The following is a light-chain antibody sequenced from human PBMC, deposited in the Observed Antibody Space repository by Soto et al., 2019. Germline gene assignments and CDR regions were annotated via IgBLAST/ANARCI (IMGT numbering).Light chain of an antibody. CDR2: AAS. CDR1: QDISSY. CDR3: QQSYKTPWT. J-gene: IGKJ1*01. Sequence: DIQMTQSPSTLSASLGDRDTITCRAHQDISSYLTWYQHKLGQAPKLLIHAASTLASAVPSRFSSSESGTDFTLTISGLEHEDSATYYCQQSYKTPWTFGQGTKVEIK. V-gene: IGKV1-39*01.